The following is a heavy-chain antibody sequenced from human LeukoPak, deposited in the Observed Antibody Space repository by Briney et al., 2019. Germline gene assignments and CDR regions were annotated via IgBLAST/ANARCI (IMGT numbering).Heavy chain of an antibody. CDR2: ISGSGGST. J-gene: IGHJ4*02. Sequence: GGSLRLSCAASGFTVSSNYMSWVRQAPGKGLEWVSAISGSGGSTYYADSVKGRFTISRDNSKNTLYLQMNSLRAEDTAVYYCAKTCGYSYGESDYWGQGTLVTVSS. CDR1: GFTVSSNY. D-gene: IGHD5-18*01. CDR3: AKTCGYSYGESDY. V-gene: IGHV3-23*01.